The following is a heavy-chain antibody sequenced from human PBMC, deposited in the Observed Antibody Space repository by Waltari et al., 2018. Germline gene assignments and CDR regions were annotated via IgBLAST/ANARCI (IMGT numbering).Heavy chain of an antibody. CDR1: GASINSYP. Sequence: VXLXESXPGLVKPSXTLSLTCSVSGASINSYPWTWVRRPPGRGLEWIGYIYYSGSTSYSPSLRGRAXMSXDTSXXQXSLNLRSGXXADTXMYYCAAIVAXTRAIDYXGPGALVTV. CDR3: AAIVAXTRAIDY. J-gene: IGHJ4*02. D-gene: IGHD1-26*01. CDR2: IYYSGST. V-gene: IGHV4-59*03.